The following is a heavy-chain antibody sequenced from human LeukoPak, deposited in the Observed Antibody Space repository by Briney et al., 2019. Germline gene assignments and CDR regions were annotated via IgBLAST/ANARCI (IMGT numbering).Heavy chain of an antibody. V-gene: IGHV4-59*08. D-gene: IGHD6-13*01. CDR1: GGSISSYY. CDR2: IYYSGST. CDR3: ASVYIAEDAFDI. J-gene: IGHJ3*02. Sequence: SETLSLTCTVSGGSISSYYWSWIRQPPGKGLKWIGYIYYSGSTNYNPSLKSRVTISVDTSKNQFSLKLSSVTAADTAVYYCASVYIAEDAFDIWGQGTMVTVSS.